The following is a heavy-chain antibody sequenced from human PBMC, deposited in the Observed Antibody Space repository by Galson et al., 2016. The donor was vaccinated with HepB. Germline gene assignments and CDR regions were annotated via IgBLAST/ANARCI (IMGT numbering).Heavy chain of an antibody. J-gene: IGHJ5*02. CDR2: IRSTANNYAT. CDR3: TRHLDPGYSSSWYFWFDP. V-gene: IGHV3-73*01. D-gene: IGHD6-13*01. CDR1: GLTFSGSA. Sequence: SLRLSCAVSGLTFSGSAMHWVRQASGKGLEWVGHIRSTANNYATAYAASVKGRFTISRDDSKNTAYLQMNSLKTEDTAVYYCTRHLDPGYSSSWYFWFDPWGQGTLVTVSS.